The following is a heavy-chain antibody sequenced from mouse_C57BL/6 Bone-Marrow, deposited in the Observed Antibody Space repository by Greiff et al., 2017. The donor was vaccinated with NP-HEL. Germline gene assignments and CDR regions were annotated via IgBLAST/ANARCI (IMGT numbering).Heavy chain of an antibody. V-gene: IGHV6-3*01. CDR3: TPIYYDYDGFAY. CDR1: GFTFSNYW. J-gene: IGHJ3*01. CDR2: IRLKSDNYAT. D-gene: IGHD2-4*01. Sequence: EVKLEESGGGLVQPGGSMKLSCVASGFTFSNYWMNWVRQSPEKGLEWVAQIRLKSDNYATHYAESVKGRFTISRDDSKSSVYLQMNNLRAEDTGIYYCTPIYYDYDGFAYWGQGTLVTVSA.